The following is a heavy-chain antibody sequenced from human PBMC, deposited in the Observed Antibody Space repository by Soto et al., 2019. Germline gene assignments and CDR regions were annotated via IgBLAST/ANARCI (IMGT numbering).Heavy chain of an antibody. Sequence: QIHLVQSGAEVKKPGSSVNISCKASGGTFSNYAISWVRQAPGQGLGWMGGITPIFATPNYAQKVQGRLTITADTSTSTACMELSGVRADDTGMYFCARDPNSLNNWFDPWGQGTLVTVSS. V-gene: IGHV1-69*06. CDR1: GGTFSNYA. CDR2: ITPIFATP. J-gene: IGHJ5*02. CDR3: ARDPNSLNNWFDP.